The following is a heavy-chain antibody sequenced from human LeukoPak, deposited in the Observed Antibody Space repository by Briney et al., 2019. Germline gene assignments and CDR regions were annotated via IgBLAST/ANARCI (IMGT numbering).Heavy chain of an antibody. J-gene: IGHJ4*02. D-gene: IGHD7-27*01. CDR1: GGSISSSYYY. V-gene: IGHV4-39*02. Sequence: SETLSLTCNVTGGSISSSYYYWGWIRRPPGEGLEWIGSIYYSGSTYYNPSLKSRVTISIDTSKNHFSLELNSVTAADTAVYYCASQRKAGEPYYFDYWGQGTLVTVSS. CDR3: ASQRKAGEPYYFDY. CDR2: IYYSGST.